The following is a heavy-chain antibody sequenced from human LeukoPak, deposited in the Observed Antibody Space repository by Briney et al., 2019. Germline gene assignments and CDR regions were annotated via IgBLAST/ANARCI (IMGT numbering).Heavy chain of an antibody. V-gene: IGHV4-4*07. J-gene: IGHJ5*02. CDR1: GGSISSYY. Sequence: SETLSLTCTVSGGSISSYYWSWIRQPAGKGLEWIGRIYTSGSTNYNPSLKSRVTMSVDTSKNQFSVKLSSVTAADTAVYYCARDVEMPTTFGGVENWFDPWGQGTLVTVSS. D-gene: IGHD3-16*01. CDR3: ARDVEMPTTFGGVENWFDP. CDR2: IYTSGST.